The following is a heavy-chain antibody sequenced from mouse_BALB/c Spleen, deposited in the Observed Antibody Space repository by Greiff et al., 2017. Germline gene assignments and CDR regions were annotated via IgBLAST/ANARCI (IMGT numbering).Heavy chain of an antibody. CDR3: ARGPYGSSYGAMDY. Sequence: QVQLQQSGPGLVAPSQSLSITCTVSGFSLTSYGVHWVRQPPGKGLEWLGVIWAGGSTNYNSALMSRLSISKDNSKSQVFLKMNSLQTDDTAMYYCARGPYGSSYGAMDYWGQGTSVTVSS. V-gene: IGHV2-9*02. J-gene: IGHJ4*01. CDR1: GFSLTSYG. CDR2: IWAGGST. D-gene: IGHD1-1*01.